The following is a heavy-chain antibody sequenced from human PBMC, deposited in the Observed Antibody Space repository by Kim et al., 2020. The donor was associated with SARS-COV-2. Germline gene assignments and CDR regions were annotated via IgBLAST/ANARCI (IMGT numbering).Heavy chain of an antibody. CDR3: ARDSTMIRSRYFDY. CDR1: GGSFSGYY. J-gene: IGHJ4*02. Sequence: SETLSLTCAVYGGSFSGYYWSWIRQPPGKGLEWIGEINHSGSTNYNPSLKSRVTISVDTSKNQFSLKLISVTAADTAVYYCARDSTMIRSRYFDYWGQGTLVTVSS. V-gene: IGHV4-34*01. CDR2: INHSGST. D-gene: IGHD3-22*01.